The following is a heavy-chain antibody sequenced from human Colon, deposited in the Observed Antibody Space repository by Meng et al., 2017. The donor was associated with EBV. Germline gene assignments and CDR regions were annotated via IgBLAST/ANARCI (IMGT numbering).Heavy chain of an antibody. CDR3: ARRPTGIDY. Sequence: QVQLQQWGAGLLKPSETLSPTGAGNGGSLSGAYWNWIRQPPGKGLEWIGEIIHGGSPSYNPSLKSRVTISIDTSKNQLSLMLSSVTAADTAVYYCARRPTGIDYWGQGTLVTVSS. CDR1: GGSLSGAY. CDR2: IIHGGSP. D-gene: IGHD2-8*02. V-gene: IGHV4-34*12. J-gene: IGHJ4*02.